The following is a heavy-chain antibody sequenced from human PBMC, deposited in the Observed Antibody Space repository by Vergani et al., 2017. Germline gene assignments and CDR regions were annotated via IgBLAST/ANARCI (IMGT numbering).Heavy chain of an antibody. D-gene: IGHD6-13*01. CDR1: GFTFSTYW. Sequence: EVQLVESGGGLVQPGGSLRLSCAASGFTFSTYWMHWVRQAPGKGLVWVARINSDGSSASYADSVKGRFTISRDNAKNTLYLKMNSLRAEDTAVYYCAREGIAAVGTTLLFDYWGQGTLVTVSS. V-gene: IGHV3-74*01. CDR3: AREGIAAVGTTLLFDY. CDR2: INSDGSSA. J-gene: IGHJ4*02.